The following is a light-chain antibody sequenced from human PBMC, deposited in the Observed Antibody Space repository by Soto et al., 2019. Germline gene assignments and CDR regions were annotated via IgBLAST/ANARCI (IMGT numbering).Light chain of an antibody. V-gene: IGKV3-20*01. J-gene: IGKJ4*01. CDR2: GAA. Sequence: EIVLTQSPGTLSLSPGERATLSCRASQIVNSDFFTWYQQRPGQAARLLIYGAASRAAGVTDRFSGSGSGTDFTLTISRLEPEDFAVYYCQQFDNSRLTFGGGTKVDIK. CDR3: QQFDNSRLT. CDR1: QIVNSDF.